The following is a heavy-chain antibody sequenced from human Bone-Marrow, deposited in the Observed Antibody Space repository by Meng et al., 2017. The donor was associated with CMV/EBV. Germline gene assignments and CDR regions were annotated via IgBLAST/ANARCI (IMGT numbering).Heavy chain of an antibody. CDR2: INSDGSST. CDR1: GFTFSSYW. V-gene: IGHV3-74*01. D-gene: IGHD3-10*01. J-gene: IGHJ4*02. Sequence: GESLKISCAASGFTFSSYWMHWVRQAPGKGLVWVSRINSDGSSTSYADSVKGRFSISRDNAKNTVFLQMNSLRAEDTAVYYCVKAYGSGTYSFGKWGQGTLVTVSS. CDR3: VKAYGSGTYSFGK.